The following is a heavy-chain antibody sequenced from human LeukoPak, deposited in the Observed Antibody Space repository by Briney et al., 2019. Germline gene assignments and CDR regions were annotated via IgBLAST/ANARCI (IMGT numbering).Heavy chain of an antibody. V-gene: IGHV3-73*01. J-gene: IGHJ6*03. D-gene: IGHD3-3*01. CDR3: TRQWDYDFWSGQYYMDV. CDR2: IRSKANSYAT. Sequence: GGSLTLSCAASGFTFSGSAMHWVRQASGKGLEWVGRIRSKANSYATAYAASVKGRFTISRDDSKNTAYLQMNSLKTEDTAVYYCTRQWDYDFWSGQYYMDVWGKGTTVTVSS. CDR1: GFTFSGSA.